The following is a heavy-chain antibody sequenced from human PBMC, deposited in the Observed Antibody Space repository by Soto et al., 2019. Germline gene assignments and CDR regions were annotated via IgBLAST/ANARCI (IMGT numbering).Heavy chain of an antibody. Sequence: GGSLRLSCAASGFTFSSYNMNWVRQAPRKGLEWVSSISSSSSYIYYADSVKGRFTISRDNAKNSLYLQMNSLRAEDTAVYYCARDRLWFGELPNTYYYYYMDVWGKGTTVTVSS. CDR3: ARDRLWFGELPNTYYYYYMDV. V-gene: IGHV3-21*01. CDR1: GFTFSSYN. J-gene: IGHJ6*03. D-gene: IGHD3-10*01. CDR2: ISSSSSYI.